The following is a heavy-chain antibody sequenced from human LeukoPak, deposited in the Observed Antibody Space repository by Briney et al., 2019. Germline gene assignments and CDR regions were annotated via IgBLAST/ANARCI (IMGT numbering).Heavy chain of an antibody. Sequence: SVKVSCKASGGTFSSYAISWVRQAPGQGLEWMAGIIPIFGTANYAQKFQGRVTITTDESTSTAYMELSSLRSEDTAVYYCASVIVVVPAAARFDTEYYFDYWGQGTLVTVSS. V-gene: IGHV1-69*05. J-gene: IGHJ4*02. CDR2: IIPIFGTA. CDR1: GGTFSSYA. CDR3: ASVIVVVPAAARFDTEYYFDY. D-gene: IGHD2-2*01.